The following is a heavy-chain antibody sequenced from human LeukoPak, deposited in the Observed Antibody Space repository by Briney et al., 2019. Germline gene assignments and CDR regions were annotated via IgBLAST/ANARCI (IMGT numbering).Heavy chain of an antibody. V-gene: IGHV1-2*02. J-gene: IGHJ6*03. D-gene: IGHD2-2*01. CDR3: ASYQLLYNYYYMDV. CDR2: INPNSGGT. CDR1: GYTFTGYY. Sequence: ASVKVSCKASGYTFTGYYIHWVRQAPGQGLEWMGWINPNSGGTNYAQKFQGRVTMTRDTSISTAYMELSGLRSDDTAVYYCASYQLLYNYYYMDVWGKGTTVTVSS.